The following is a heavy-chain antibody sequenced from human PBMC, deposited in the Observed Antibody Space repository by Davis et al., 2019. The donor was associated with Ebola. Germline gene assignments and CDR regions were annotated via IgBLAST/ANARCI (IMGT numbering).Heavy chain of an antibody. J-gene: IGHJ4*02. CDR3: ANEYLYGDPHDY. D-gene: IGHD4-17*01. V-gene: IGHV3-23*01. CDR2: ISGSGGST. CDR1: GFTFSSYW. Sequence: GGSLRLSCAASGFTFSSYWMSWVRQAPGKWLEWVSAISGSGGSTYYADSVKGRFTISRDNSKNTLYLQMNSLRAEDTAVYYCANEYLYGDPHDYWGQGTLVTVSS.